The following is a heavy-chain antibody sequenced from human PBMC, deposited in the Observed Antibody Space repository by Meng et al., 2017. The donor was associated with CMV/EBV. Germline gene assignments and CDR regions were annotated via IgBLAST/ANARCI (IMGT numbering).Heavy chain of an antibody. J-gene: IGHJ6*02. V-gene: IGHV3-21*01. CDR1: GFTFSSYS. Sequence: GGSLRLSCAASGFTFSSYSMNWVRQAPGKGLEWVSSISSSSSYIYYADSVKGRFTISRDNAKNSLYLQMNSLRAEDTAVYYCARRRYYDFWSGYYISTVGYYGMDVWGQGTTVTVSS. CDR3: ARRRYYDFWSGYYISTVGYYGMDV. CDR2: ISSSSSYI. D-gene: IGHD3-3*01.